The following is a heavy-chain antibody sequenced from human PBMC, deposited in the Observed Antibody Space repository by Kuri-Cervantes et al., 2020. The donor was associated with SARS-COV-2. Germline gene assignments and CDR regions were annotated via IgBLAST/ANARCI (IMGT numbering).Heavy chain of an antibody. Sequence: GESLKISCAASGFTFSSYAMHWVRQAPGKGLEWVAVIWYDGSNKYYADSVKGRFTISRDNSKNTLYLQMNSLRAEDTAVYYCAKDGGGRWLQFPYDYWGQGTLVTVSS. D-gene: IGHD5-24*01. CDR2: IWYDGSNK. CDR1: GFTFSSYA. J-gene: IGHJ4*02. V-gene: IGHV3-30*04. CDR3: AKDGGGRWLQFPYDY.